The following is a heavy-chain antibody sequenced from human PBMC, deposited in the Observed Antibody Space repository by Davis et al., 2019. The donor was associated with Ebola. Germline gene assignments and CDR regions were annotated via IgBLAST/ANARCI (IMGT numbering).Heavy chain of an antibody. CDR3: AKGRDIVVVVAATGLDY. CDR2: ISYDGSNK. CDR1: GFTFSSYG. D-gene: IGHD2-15*01. J-gene: IGHJ4*02. V-gene: IGHV3-30*18. Sequence: GGSLRLSCAASGFTFSSYGMHWVRQAPGKGLEWVAAISYDGSNKYYADSVKGRFTISRDNSKNTLYLQMNSLRAEDTAVYYCAKGRDIVVVVAATGLDYWGQGTLVTVSS.